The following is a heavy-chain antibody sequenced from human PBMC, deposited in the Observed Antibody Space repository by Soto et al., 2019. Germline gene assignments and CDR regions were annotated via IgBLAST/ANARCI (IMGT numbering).Heavy chain of an antibody. J-gene: IGHJ5*02. V-gene: IGHV4-34*01. CDR2: INHSGST. D-gene: IGHD3-22*01. CDR1: GGSFSGYY. Sequence: SETLSLTCAVYGGSFSGYYWSWIRQPPGKGLEWIGEINHSGSTNYNPSLKSRVTISVDTSKNQFSLKLSSVTAADTAVYYCARAPSSGYYSVFDPWGQGTLVTVSS. CDR3: ARAPSSGYYSVFDP.